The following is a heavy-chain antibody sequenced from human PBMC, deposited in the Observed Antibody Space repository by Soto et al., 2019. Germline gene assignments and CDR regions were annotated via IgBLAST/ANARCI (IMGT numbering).Heavy chain of an antibody. Sequence: QVQLVESGGGEVQPGTSLRLSCAASGFTFSRSPMHWVRQAPGKGLDWVGLISADGRSQHYAESVRGRFIISRDNFRSTVSLQMDRLRAEDTAVYYCARPVVAGTPDYWGQGTLVSVSS. J-gene: IGHJ4*02. CDR3: ARPVVAGTPDY. CDR1: GFTFSRSP. D-gene: IGHD2-15*01. CDR2: ISADGRSQ. V-gene: IGHV3-30*04.